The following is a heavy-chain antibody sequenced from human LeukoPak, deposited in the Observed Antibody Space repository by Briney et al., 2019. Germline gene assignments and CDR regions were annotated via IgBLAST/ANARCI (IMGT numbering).Heavy chain of an antibody. V-gene: IGHV3-48*03. J-gene: IGHJ4*02. CDR1: GFSFSGYE. Sequence: GGSLRLSCAASGFSFSGYEMNWVRQAPGKGLEWISCISTSGSTIYDADSVRGLFTFSRDNARNSLYLQMNSLRAEDTAVYYCARDSDTAMDYFDYWGQGTLVTVSS. D-gene: IGHD5-18*01. CDR3: ARDSDTAMDYFDY. CDR2: ISTSGSTI.